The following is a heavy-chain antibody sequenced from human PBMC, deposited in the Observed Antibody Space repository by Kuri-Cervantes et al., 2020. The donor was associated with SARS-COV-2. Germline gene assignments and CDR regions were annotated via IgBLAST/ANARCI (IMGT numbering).Heavy chain of an antibody. CDR1: GFTFSSYA. Sequence: GESLKISCAASGFTFSSYAMHWVRQAPGKGLEWVAVISYDGSNKYYADPVKGRFTISRDNSKNTLYLQMNSLRAEDTAVYYCARDGAFTIFGVVIIGDYWGQGTLVTVSS. CDR2: ISYDGSNK. CDR3: ARDGAFTIFGVVIIGDY. D-gene: IGHD3-3*01. V-gene: IGHV3-30-3*01. J-gene: IGHJ4*02.